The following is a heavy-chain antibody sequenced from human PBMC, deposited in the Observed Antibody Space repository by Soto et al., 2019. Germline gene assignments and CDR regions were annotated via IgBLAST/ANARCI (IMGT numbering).Heavy chain of an antibody. J-gene: IGHJ4*02. V-gene: IGHV1-3*01. CDR2: INADNGNT. CDR3: ARDRQWVVDY. CDR1: GYTFTTYT. D-gene: IGHD6-19*01. Sequence: ASVKVSCKASGYTFTTYTIHWVRQAPGQRLEWMGWINADNGNTKYSQKFQGRVTITRATSASTAYMELSSLRSEDTAVYYCARDRQWVVDYWGQGTLVTVSS.